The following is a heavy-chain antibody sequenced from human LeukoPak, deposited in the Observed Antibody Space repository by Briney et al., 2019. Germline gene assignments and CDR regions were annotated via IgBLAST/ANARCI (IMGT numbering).Heavy chain of an antibody. CDR2: IIPILGIA. J-gene: IGHJ4*02. CDR1: GYTFTGYY. Sequence: SVKVSCKASGYTFTGYYMHWVRQAPGQGLEWMGRIIPILGIANYAQKFQGRVTITADKSTSTAYMELSSLRSEDTAVYYCARDRGGELQLYYFDYWGQGTLVTVSS. CDR3: ARDRGGELQLYYFDY. V-gene: IGHV1-69*04. D-gene: IGHD1-26*01.